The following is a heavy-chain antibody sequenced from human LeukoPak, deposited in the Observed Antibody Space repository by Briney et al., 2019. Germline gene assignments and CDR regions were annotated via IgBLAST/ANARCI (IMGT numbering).Heavy chain of an antibody. CDR1: GGSIRSYY. V-gene: IGHV4-4*07. CDR2: IYTSGST. CDR3: ARPMIYLDAFDI. J-gene: IGHJ3*02. Sequence: SETLSLTCTVSGGSIRSYYWNWVRRPAGKGLEWIGRIYTSGSTNYNPSLKSRVTMSVDTSKNQFSLKLSSVTAADTAVYYCARPMIYLDAFDIWGQGTMVTVSS. D-gene: IGHD2-8*01.